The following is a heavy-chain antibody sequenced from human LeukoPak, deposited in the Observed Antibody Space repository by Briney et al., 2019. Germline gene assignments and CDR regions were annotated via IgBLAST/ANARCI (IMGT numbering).Heavy chain of an antibody. J-gene: IGHJ4*02. CDR3: GRILGSGYARPMGY. CDR1: GYTFTGYY. Sequence: ASVKVSCKASGYTFTGYYVHWVRQAPGEGLEWMGWINPNSGGTNYAQKFQGRVTMTRDTSISTAYMELSRLRSDDTAGYYCGRILGSGYARPMGYWGQGTPVTVSS. D-gene: IGHD5-12*01. V-gene: IGHV1-2*02. CDR2: INPNSGGT.